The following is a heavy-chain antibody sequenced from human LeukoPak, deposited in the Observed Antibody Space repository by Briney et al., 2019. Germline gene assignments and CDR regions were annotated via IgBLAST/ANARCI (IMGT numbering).Heavy chain of an antibody. D-gene: IGHD1-20*01. Sequence: ALVKVSCKASGYTFTRYYMHWVRQAPGQGLEWMGIINPSDDSTRYAQKFQGRVTMTRDTSTSTVYMELSSLRSEDTAVYYCARAYNWNDKFDYWGQGTLVTVSS. CDR1: GYTFTRYY. CDR3: ARAYNWNDKFDY. V-gene: IGHV1-46*01. J-gene: IGHJ4*02. CDR2: INPSDDST.